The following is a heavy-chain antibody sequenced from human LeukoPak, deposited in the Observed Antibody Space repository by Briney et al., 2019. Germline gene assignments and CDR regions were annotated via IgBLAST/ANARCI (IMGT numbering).Heavy chain of an antibody. D-gene: IGHD3-3*01. Sequence: SETLSLTCTVSGGSISSGDYYWSWIRQPAGKGLEWIGRIYTSGSTNYNPSLKSRVTMSVDTSKNQFSLKLSSVTAADTAVYYCARSIDPIFGVGVRFDPWGQGTLVTVSS. J-gene: IGHJ5*02. CDR1: GGSISSGDYY. V-gene: IGHV4-61*02. CDR3: ARSIDPIFGVGVRFDP. CDR2: IYTSGST.